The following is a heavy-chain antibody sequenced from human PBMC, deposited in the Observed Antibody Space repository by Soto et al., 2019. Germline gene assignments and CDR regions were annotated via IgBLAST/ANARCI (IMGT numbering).Heavy chain of an antibody. V-gene: IGHV4-34*01. CDR3: ARGPRGAVGYYYYYGMDV. J-gene: IGHJ6*02. Sequence: SETLSLTCAVYGGSFSGYYWSWIRQPPGKGLEWIGEINHSGSTNYNPSLRSRVTISVDTSKNQFSLKLSSVTAADTAVYYCARGPRGAVGYYYYYGMDVWGQGTTVTVSS. CDR2: INHSGST. CDR1: GGSFSGYY. D-gene: IGHD6-19*01.